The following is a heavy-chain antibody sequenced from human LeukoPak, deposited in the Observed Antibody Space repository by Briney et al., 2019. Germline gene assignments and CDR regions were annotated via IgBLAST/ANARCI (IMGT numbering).Heavy chain of an antibody. Sequence: ASVKVSCKASGYTFNIYYMHRVRQAPGQGLEWMGCINPKSGGPNYAQKFQDRVTMTRGTSINTAYMELSGLRSDDTAVYYCARGGNYYYDSGGYYPLDYWGQGTLVTVSS. CDR1: GYTFNIYY. D-gene: IGHD3-22*01. J-gene: IGHJ4*02. CDR3: ARGGNYYYDSGGYYPLDY. V-gene: IGHV1-2*02. CDR2: INPKSGGP.